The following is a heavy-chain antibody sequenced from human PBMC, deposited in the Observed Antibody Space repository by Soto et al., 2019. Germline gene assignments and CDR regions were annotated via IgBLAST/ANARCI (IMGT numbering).Heavy chain of an antibody. V-gene: IGHV1-2*02. CDR1: GYTFTDYF. CDR3: ARVTLKAGNWFDP. CDR2: INPKSRGT. J-gene: IGHJ5*02. Sequence: ASVNVPCKASGYTFTDYFIHWVRQAPGQGFEWMGWINPKSRGTNYARKFQGRVTMTRDTSNSTAYMELRGLKSDDTAVYYCARVTLKAGNWFDPWGQGTLVTVSS.